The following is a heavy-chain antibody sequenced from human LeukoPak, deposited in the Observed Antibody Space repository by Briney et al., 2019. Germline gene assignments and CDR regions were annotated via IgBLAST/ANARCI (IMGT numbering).Heavy chain of an antibody. D-gene: IGHD5-12*01. CDR2: MNNGPGAT. Sequence: GSLRLSCAASGFSFSTSPMSWVRQPPGKGLEWVSAMNNGPGATFYRDSVRGWFTISRDDSKSTLYLQMNSLRAEDTGTYYCAKTHYDLLDVWGQGTTVTVSS. CDR3: AKTHYDLLDV. V-gene: IGHV3-23*01. J-gene: IGHJ6*02. CDR1: GFSFSTSP.